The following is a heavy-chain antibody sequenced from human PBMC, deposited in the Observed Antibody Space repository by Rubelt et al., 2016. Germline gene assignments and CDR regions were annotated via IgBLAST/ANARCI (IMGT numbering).Heavy chain of an antibody. CDR1: GFTFSSYA. Sequence: EVQLVESGGGLVQPGGSLRLSCAASGFTFSSYAMNWVRQAPGKGLEWVSAISGSGGSTYYADSVKGRFTISRDNSKNTMNLQMNSLRAEDTAVYYCAKAVYYTMVRGAAEQNWGQGTLVTVSS. D-gene: IGHD3-10*01. CDR3: AKAVYYTMVRGAAEQN. CDR2: ISGSGGST. J-gene: IGHJ4*02. V-gene: IGHV3-23*04.